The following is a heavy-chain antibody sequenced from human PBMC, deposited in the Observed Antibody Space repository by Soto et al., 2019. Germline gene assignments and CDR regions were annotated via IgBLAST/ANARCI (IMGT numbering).Heavy chain of an antibody. CDR2: ISDNGGTT. D-gene: IGHD7-27*01. V-gene: IGHV3-23*01. Sequence: GGSLRLSCAASEFTFSNYAMSWVRQAPGKGLEWVSSISDNGGTTYYADSVKGRFTISRDNSKNTLYLQMNSLRAEDTAVYYCARDLSWGSNWYYYMDVWGKGTTVTVSS. J-gene: IGHJ6*03. CDR3: ARDLSWGSNWYYYMDV. CDR1: EFTFSNYA.